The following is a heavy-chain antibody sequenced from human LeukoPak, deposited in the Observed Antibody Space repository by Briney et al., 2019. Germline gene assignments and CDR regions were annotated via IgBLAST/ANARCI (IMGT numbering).Heavy chain of an antibody. D-gene: IGHD3-10*01. CDR1: GFTFSGYN. Sequence: GGSLRLSCAASGFTFSGYNMDWVRQAPGKRLESVAVIWYDGSHQYYADSVKGRFTISRDMSNNTLYLQMNNLRVDDTALYYCARDLGLRYGSGAYRFDPWGQGTQVIVSS. CDR3: ARDLGLRYGSGAYRFDP. J-gene: IGHJ5*02. V-gene: IGHV3-33*08. CDR2: IWYDGSHQ.